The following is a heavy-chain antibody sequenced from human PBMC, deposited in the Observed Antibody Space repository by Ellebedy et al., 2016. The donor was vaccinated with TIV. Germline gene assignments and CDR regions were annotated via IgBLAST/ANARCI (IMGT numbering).Heavy chain of an antibody. D-gene: IGHD6-13*01. CDR3: AISIEAAGWWFDP. V-gene: IGHV1-69*13. CDR2: IIPIFGTA. J-gene: IGHJ5*02. CDR1: GGTFRSYA. Sequence: SVKVSCKSSGGTFRSYAKSWVRPAPGQGREWMGGIIPIFGTANYVQKFQVRVTLTADESTTTAYMELSSLRSEDTAMYYCAISIEAAGWWFDPWGQGTLVTVSS.